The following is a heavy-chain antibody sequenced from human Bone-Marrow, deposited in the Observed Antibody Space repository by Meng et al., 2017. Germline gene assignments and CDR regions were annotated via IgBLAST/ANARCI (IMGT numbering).Heavy chain of an antibody. CDR1: GGSISSYY. J-gene: IGHJ4*02. Sequence: SETLSLTCTVSGGSISSYYWSWIRQPPGKGLEWIGYIYHSGSTNYNPSLKSRVTISIDTSKNQFSLKLSSVTAADTALYYCASTPTYYYGSGSYYYFDYWGQGTLVTVSS. CDR3: ASTPTYYYGSGSYYYFDY. V-gene: IGHV4-59*01. D-gene: IGHD3-10*01. CDR2: IYHSGST.